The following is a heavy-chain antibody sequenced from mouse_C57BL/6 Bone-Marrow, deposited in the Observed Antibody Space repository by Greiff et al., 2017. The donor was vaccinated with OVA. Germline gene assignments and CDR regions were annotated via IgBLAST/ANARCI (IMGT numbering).Heavy chain of an antibody. CDR3: TSDRRDYEYDRAGFAY. D-gene: IGHD2-4*01. Sequence: EVQLVESGEGLVKPGASLKLSCAASGFTFSSYAMSWVRQTPDQRLEWVAYISRGGDYIYYADTVKGRFTISRDNSRNTQYLQMSSLKSEDTAMYYCTSDRRDYEYDRAGFAYWGQGTLVTVSA. V-gene: IGHV5-9-1*02. J-gene: IGHJ3*01. CDR2: ISRGGDYI. CDR1: GFTFSSYA.